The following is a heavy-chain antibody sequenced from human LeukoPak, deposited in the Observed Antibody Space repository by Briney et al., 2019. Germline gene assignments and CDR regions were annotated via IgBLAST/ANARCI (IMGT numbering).Heavy chain of an antibody. CDR2: IIPIFGTA. J-gene: IGHJ1*01. V-gene: IGHV1-69*05. CDR1: RGTFSSYA. D-gene: IGHD3-22*01. CDR3: ASGYYYDSSGSQYLQH. Sequence: SVKVSCKASRGTFSSYAISWVRQAPGQGLEWMGGIIPIFGTANYAQKFQGRVTITTDESTSTAYMELSSLRSEDTAVYYCASGYYYDSSGSQYLQHWGQGTLVTFSS.